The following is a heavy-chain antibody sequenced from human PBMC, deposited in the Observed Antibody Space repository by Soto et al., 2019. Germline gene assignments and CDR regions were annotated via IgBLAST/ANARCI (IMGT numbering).Heavy chain of an antibody. CDR2: TYYRSKWYN. CDR3: ARGPFGELYYYYYGMDV. J-gene: IGHJ6*02. V-gene: IGHV6-1*01. D-gene: IGHD3-10*01. CDR1: GDSVSSNSAA. Sequence: SPTLSLTCAISGDSVSSNSAAWNWIRQSPSRGLEWLGRTYYRSKWYNDYAVSVKSRITINPDTSKNQFSLQLNSVTPEDTAVYYCARGPFGELYYYYYGMDVWGQGTTVTVSS.